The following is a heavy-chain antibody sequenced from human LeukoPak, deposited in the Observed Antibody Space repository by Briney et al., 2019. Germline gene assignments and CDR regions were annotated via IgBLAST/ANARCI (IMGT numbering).Heavy chain of an antibody. CDR3: AKDHDRWNAYCSSTSCIGGYYFDY. Sequence: GSLRLSCAASGFTFSSDAMSWVRQAPGKGLEWVSAISGSGGSTYYADSVKGRFTISRDNSKNTLYLQMNSLRPEDTAVSSCAKDHDRWNAYCSSTSCIGGYYFDYWGQGTLVTVSS. CDR1: GFTFSSDA. V-gene: IGHV3-23*01. D-gene: IGHD2-2*01. CDR2: ISGSGGST. J-gene: IGHJ4*02.